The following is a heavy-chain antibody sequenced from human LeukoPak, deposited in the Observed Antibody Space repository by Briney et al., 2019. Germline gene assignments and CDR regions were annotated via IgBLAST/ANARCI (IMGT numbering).Heavy chain of an antibody. V-gene: IGHV1-8*01. Sequence: ASVKVSCKASGYTFTSYDINWVRQATGRGLEWMGWMNPNSGNTGYAQKFQGRVTMTRNTSISTAYMELSSLRSEDTAVYYCARGRTRKGGYGVDYWGQGTLVTVSS. J-gene: IGHJ4*02. CDR2: MNPNSGNT. CDR3: ARGRTRKGGYGVDY. D-gene: IGHD4-17*01. CDR1: GYTFTSYD.